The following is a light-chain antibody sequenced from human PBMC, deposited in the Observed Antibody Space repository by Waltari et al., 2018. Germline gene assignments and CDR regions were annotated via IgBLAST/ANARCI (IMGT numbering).Light chain of an antibody. CDR3: LQYNSYPLT. J-gene: IGKJ4*01. CDR2: RAS. Sequence: DIQMTLSPFPLSASVDDRVTITSRASHGIRNDLDWYQHKPGKAPECLINRASSLQSVVPSRYSGRGFGTEFTLTISSRQPEDLATYYCLQYNSYPLTFGAGTKVEIK. V-gene: IGKV1-17*01. CDR1: HGIRND.